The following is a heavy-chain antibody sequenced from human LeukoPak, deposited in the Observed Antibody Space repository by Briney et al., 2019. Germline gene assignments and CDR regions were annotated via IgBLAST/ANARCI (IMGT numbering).Heavy chain of an antibody. V-gene: IGHV1-2*02. CDR1: GYTFTGYY. CDR3: ARGGGSGPYYYGMDV. Sequence: GASVKVSCKASGYTFTGYYMHWVRQAPGQGLEWMGWINPNSGGTNYAQKFQGRVTMTRDTSISTAYMELSRLRSDDTAVYYCARGGGSGPYYYGMDVWGQGTTVTVSS. D-gene: IGHD3-10*01. CDR2: INPNSGGT. J-gene: IGHJ6*02.